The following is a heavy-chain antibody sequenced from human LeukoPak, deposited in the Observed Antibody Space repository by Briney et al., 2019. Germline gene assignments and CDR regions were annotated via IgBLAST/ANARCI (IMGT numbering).Heavy chain of an antibody. CDR1: GGSISSYY. V-gene: IGHV4-59*08. Sequence: PSETLSLTCTVSGGSISSYYWSWIRQPPGKGLEWIGYIYYSGSTYYNPSLKSRVTISVDTSKNQFSLKLSSVTAADTAVYYCARVGYGSDSYYFDYWGQGTLVTVSS. D-gene: IGHD3-10*01. J-gene: IGHJ4*02. CDR3: ARVGYGSDSYYFDY. CDR2: IYYSGST.